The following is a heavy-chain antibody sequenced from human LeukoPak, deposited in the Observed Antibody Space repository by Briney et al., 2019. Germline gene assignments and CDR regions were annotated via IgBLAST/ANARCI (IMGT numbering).Heavy chain of an antibody. CDR1: EFTVSSNY. Sequence: GSLRLSCAVSEFTVSSNYMSWVRQPPGKGLEWIGEIYHRGNINYNPSLKSRVTISLDKSQNHFSLNLNSVTAADTAVYYCAGQGGFYLDHWGQGILVTVSP. CDR3: AGQGGFYLDH. D-gene: IGHD3-16*01. V-gene: IGHV4-4*02. CDR2: IYHRGNI. J-gene: IGHJ5*02.